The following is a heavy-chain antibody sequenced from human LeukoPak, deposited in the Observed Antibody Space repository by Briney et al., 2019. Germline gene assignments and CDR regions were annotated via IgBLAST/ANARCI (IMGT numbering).Heavy chain of an antibody. V-gene: IGHV3-23*01. CDR1: GFTFSSYA. CDR2: ISGSGGST. D-gene: IGHD4-23*01. CDR3: AKDLDYGGNIEFDY. Sequence: GGFLRLSCAASGFTFSSYAMGWVRQAPGKGLEWVSAISGSGGSTYYADSVKGRFTISRDNSKNTLYLQMNSLRAEDTAVYYSAKDLDYGGNIEFDYWGQGTLVTVHS. J-gene: IGHJ4*02.